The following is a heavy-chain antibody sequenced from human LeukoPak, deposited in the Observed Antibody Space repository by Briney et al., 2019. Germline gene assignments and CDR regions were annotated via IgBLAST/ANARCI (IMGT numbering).Heavy chain of an antibody. Sequence: GRSLRLSCAASGFTFDDYAMHWVRQAPGKGLEWVSGISWNSGSIGYADSVKGRFTISRDNAKNSLYLQMNSLRAEDTALYYCAASSQYYYEAYFDYWGQGTLVTVSS. CDR2: ISWNSGSI. CDR3: AASSQYYYEAYFDY. J-gene: IGHJ4*02. V-gene: IGHV3-9*01. D-gene: IGHD3-22*01. CDR1: GFTFDDYA.